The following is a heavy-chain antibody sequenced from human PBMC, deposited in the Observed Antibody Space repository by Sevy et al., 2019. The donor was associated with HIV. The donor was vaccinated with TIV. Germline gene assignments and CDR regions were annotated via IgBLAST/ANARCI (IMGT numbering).Heavy chain of an antibody. CDR1: GGSINSDH. Sequence: SETLSLTCTVSGGSINSDHWNWIRQPPGKRLEWIGYVYYTGGTNYNPSLKNRVTISVDRTKNQFSLKLTSVTAADTAVYYCARRNDFDIWGQWTMVTVSS. J-gene: IGHJ3*02. CDR3: ARRNDFDI. CDR2: VYYTGGT. V-gene: IGHV4-59*08.